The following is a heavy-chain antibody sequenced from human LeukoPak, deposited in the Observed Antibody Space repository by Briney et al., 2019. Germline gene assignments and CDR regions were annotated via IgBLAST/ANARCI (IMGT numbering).Heavy chain of an antibody. CDR1: GITFSRFW. CDR3: ARAMDY. Sequence: GGSLRLSCAASGITFSRFWMSWVRQAPGKGLEWVANIKQDGSEKYYVDSVKGRFTISRDNAKNSLYLQMNSLRAEDTAVYYCARAMDYWGQGTLVTVSS. J-gene: IGHJ4*02. V-gene: IGHV3-7*03. CDR2: IKQDGSEK.